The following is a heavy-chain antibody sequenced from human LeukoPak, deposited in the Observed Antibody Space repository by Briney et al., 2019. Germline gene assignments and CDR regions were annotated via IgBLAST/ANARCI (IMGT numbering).Heavy chain of an antibody. D-gene: IGHD2-2*01. CDR2: ISSSGSTI. V-gene: IGHV3-11*04. CDR3: ARNTGYCSSTSCYGLDY. J-gene: IGHJ4*02. CDR1: GFTFSDYY. Sequence: GGSLRLSRAASGFTFSDYYMSWIRQAPGKGLEWVSYISSSGSTIYYADSVKGRFTISRDNAKNSLYLQMNSLRAEDTAVYYCARNTGYCSSTSCYGLDYWGQGTLVTVSS.